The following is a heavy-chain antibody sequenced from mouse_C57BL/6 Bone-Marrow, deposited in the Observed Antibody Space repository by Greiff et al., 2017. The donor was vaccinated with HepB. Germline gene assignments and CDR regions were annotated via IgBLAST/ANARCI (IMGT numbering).Heavy chain of an antibody. CDR1: GYTFTDYN. CDR2: INPNNGGT. J-gene: IGHJ3*01. V-gene: IGHV1-18*01. Sequence: VHVKQSGPELVKPGASVKIPCKASGYTFTDYNMDWVKQSHGKSLEWIGDINPNNGGTIYNQKFKGKATLTVDKSSSTAYMELRSLTSEDTAVYYCARDGSSYGFAYWGQGTLVTVSA. D-gene: IGHD1-1*01. CDR3: ARDGSSYGFAY.